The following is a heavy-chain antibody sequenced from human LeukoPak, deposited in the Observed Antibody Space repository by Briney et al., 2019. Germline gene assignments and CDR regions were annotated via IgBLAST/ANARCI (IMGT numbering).Heavy chain of an antibody. CDR2: IRSKRDGGTT. CDR3: ARDWYYAFDF. J-gene: IGHJ3*01. V-gene: IGHV3-15*07. D-gene: IGHD2-21*02. CDR1: GFTFSRYS. Sequence: GGSLRLSCAASGFTFSRYSINWVRQAPGKGLEWVARIRSKRDGGTTDYAAPVKGRFTISRDDSKNTMYLQMNNLKAEDTAVYYCARDWYYAFDFWGQGTMVTVSS.